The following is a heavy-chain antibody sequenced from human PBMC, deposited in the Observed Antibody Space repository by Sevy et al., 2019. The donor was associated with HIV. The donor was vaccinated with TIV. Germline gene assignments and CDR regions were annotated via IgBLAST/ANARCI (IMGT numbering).Heavy chain of an antibody. Sequence: GGSLRLSCAASGFTFSDYYMSWIRQAPGKGLEWVSYISSSGSTIYYADSVKGRFTISRDNAKNSLNLQMNSLRAEDTAVYYCAREYSSSWYGSGMDVWGQGTTVTVSS. D-gene: IGHD6-13*01. V-gene: IGHV3-11*04. J-gene: IGHJ6*02. CDR1: GFTFSDYY. CDR2: ISSSGSTI. CDR3: AREYSSSWYGSGMDV.